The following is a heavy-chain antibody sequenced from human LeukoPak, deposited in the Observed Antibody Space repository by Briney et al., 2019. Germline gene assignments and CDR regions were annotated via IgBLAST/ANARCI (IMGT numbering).Heavy chain of an antibody. J-gene: IGHJ4*02. CDR2: ISSNSIYV. D-gene: IGHD5-24*01. Sequence: GGSLRLSCAASGFTFSSYSMNWVRQAPGKGLEWVSSISSNSIYVFYADSMKGRFTISRDNAKNSLSLQMNSLRAEDTAVYYCARDLAPGGYNYPDYWGQGTLVTVSS. CDR3: ARDLAPGGYNYPDY. CDR1: GFTFSSYS. V-gene: IGHV3-21*01.